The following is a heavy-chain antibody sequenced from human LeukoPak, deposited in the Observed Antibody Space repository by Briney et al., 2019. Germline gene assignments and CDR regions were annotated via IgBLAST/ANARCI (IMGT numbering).Heavy chain of an antibody. CDR2: IKTKIDGGTT. D-gene: IGHD3-3*02. J-gene: IGHJ5*02. V-gene: IGHV3-15*07. CDR1: GFTFNLAW. CDR3: VRDSRPPDSIHFWSVNLFDP. Sequence: GGSLRLSCAASGFTFNLAWINWVRQAPGKGLEWVGRIKTKIDGGTTDYAAPVKGRFTISRDNSKNTLYLQMNSLRPEDAAVYYCVRDSRPPDSIHFWSVNLFDPWGQGTLVTVSS.